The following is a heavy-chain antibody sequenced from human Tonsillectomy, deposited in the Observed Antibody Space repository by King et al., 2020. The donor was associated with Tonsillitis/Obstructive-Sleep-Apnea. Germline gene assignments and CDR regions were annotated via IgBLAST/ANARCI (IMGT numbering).Heavy chain of an antibody. V-gene: IGHV2-5*02. CDR2: LYLDDDK. D-gene: IGHD3-3*01. Sequence: TLKESGPTLVKPTQTLTLTCTVSGFSLSTSGVGVGWIRQPPGKALEWLALLYLDDDKRYSPSLKSRPTITKDTSKNQVVLTMTNMDPVDTATYYCAHSFNYDFWSGYYGGGAFDIWGQGTMVIVSS. J-gene: IGHJ3*02. CDR3: AHSFNYDFWSGYYGGGAFDI. CDR1: GFSLSTSGVG.